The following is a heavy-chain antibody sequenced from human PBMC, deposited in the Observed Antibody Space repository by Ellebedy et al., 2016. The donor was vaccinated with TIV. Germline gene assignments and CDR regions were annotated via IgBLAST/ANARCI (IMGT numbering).Heavy chain of an antibody. V-gene: IGHV3-33*01. J-gene: IGHJ3*01. CDR1: GSLFSSDV. Sequence: PGGSLRLSCEVSGSLFSSDVMNRVRQAPGKGLEWVSVIWYDGSNQYYADSVKGRFTISRDNSNNTLFLQMNSLRVEDTAVYYCARFSGLGWIAFDAWGQGTMVTVSS. CDR2: IWYDGSNQ. D-gene: IGHD2-2*03. CDR3: ARFSGLGWIAFDA.